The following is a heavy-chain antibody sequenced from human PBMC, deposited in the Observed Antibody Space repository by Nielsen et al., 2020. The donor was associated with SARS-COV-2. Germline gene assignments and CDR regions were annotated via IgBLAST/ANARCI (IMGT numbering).Heavy chain of an antibody. CDR2: TNTDGSST. CDR1: GFTFSSYW. CDR3: ARSEGPYKYFDP. J-gene: IGHJ5*02. V-gene: IGHV3-74*01. D-gene: IGHD5-24*01. Sequence: GESLKISCAASGFTFSSYWMYWVRQAPGKGVVWVSRTNTDGSSTNYADSVKGRFTISRDNAKNTLYLQMNSLRAEDTAVYYCARSEGPYKYFDPWGQGTLVTVSS.